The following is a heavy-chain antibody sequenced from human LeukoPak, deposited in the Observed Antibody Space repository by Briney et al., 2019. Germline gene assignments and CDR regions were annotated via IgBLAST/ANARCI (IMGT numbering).Heavy chain of an antibody. J-gene: IGHJ4*02. CDR3: ARGHYVWGSYRPFDY. Sequence: SETLSLTCTVSGGSISGYYWSWIRQPPGKGLEWIGEINHSGSTNYNPSLKSRVTISVDTSKNQFSLKLSSVTAADTAVYYCARGHYVWGSYRPFDYWGQGTLVTVSS. CDR1: GGSISGYY. CDR2: INHSGST. D-gene: IGHD3-16*02. V-gene: IGHV4-34*01.